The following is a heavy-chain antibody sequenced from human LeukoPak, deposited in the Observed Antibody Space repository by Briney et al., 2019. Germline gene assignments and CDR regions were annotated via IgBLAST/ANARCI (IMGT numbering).Heavy chain of an antibody. Sequence: SGESLRLSCTASRFNFSRYGMHWVRQAPGKGLEWVAFIRDDGSNRFYAASVNGRFTISRDNSKNTLFLQMNNLRPEDSAVYSCTSEAVDAFDVWGRGTTVTVSS. J-gene: IGHJ3*01. V-gene: IGHV3-30*02. CDR1: RFNFSRYG. CDR3: TSEAVDAFDV. CDR2: IRDDGSNR.